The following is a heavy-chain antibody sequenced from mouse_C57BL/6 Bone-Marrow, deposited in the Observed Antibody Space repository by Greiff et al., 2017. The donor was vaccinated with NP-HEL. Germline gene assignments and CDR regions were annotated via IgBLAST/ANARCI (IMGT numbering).Heavy chain of an antibody. J-gene: IGHJ2*01. Sequence: DVKLVESGGDLVKPGGSLKLSCAASGFTFSSYGMSWVRPTPDKRLEWVATISSGGSSTYYPDSVKGRFTISRDNAKNTLYLQMSSLKSEDTAMYYCARPGYWGQGTTLTVSS. V-gene: IGHV5-6*02. CDR2: ISSGGSST. CDR3: ARPGY. CDR1: GFTFSSYG.